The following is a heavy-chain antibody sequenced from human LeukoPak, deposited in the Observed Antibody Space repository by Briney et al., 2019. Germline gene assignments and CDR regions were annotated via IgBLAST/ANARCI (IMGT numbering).Heavy chain of an antibody. CDR1: GGSITRYY. J-gene: IGHJ4*02. CDR2: IFYTGSS. D-gene: IGHD1-26*01. Sequence: SETLSLTCTVSGGSITRYYWSWIRQPPGKGLEWIGFIFYTGSSNYNPSLKSRVTISVDMSKNQFSLNLSSVTAADTAVYFCATGGASTLPFDYWGREPWSPSPQ. V-gene: IGHV4-59*01. CDR3: ATGGASTLPFDY.